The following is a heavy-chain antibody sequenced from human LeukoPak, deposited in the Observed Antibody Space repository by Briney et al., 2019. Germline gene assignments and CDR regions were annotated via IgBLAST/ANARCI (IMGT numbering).Heavy chain of an antibody. CDR1: GFTFSSYS. CDR2: ISSSSSYI. D-gene: IGHD2-2*01. J-gene: IGHJ6*03. Sequence: GGSLRLSCAASGFTFSSYSMNWVRQAPGEGLEWVSSISSSSSYIYYADSVKGRFTISRDNAKNSLYLQMNSLRAEDTAVYYCARTTLYCSSTSCNSNYYYYMDVWGKGTTVTVSS. CDR3: ARTTLYCSSTSCNSNYYYYMDV. V-gene: IGHV3-21*01.